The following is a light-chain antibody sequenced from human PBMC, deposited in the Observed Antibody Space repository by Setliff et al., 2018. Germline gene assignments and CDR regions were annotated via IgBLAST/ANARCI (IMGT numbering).Light chain of an antibody. Sequence: QSVLTQPASVSGSPGQSITISCSGTSSDVGAYDLVSWYKQHPGKAPKLIISDVSNRPSGVSNRFSGSKSGNTASLTISGLQAEDEADYYCSAYTSSSTYVFGTGTKVTV. CDR2: DVS. CDR1: SSDVGAYDL. J-gene: IGLJ1*01. CDR3: SAYTSSSTYV. V-gene: IGLV2-14*03.